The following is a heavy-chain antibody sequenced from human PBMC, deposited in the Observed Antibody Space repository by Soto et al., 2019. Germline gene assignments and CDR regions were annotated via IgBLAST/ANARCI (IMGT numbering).Heavy chain of an antibody. CDR2: ISSSGSTI. CDR3: AREEDERRVTAITYGMDV. D-gene: IGHD2-21*02. J-gene: IGHJ6*02. Sequence: PGGSLRLSCAASGFTFSDYYMSWIRQAPGKGLEWVSYISSSGSTIYYADSVKGRFTISRDNAKNSLYLQMNSLRAEDTAVYYCAREEDERRVTAITYGMDVWGQGTTVTVSS. CDR1: GFTFSDYY. V-gene: IGHV3-11*01.